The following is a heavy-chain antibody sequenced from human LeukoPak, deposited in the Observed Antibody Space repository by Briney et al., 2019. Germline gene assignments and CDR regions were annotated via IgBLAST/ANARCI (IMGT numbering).Heavy chain of an antibody. Sequence: GRSLRLSCAASGFTFSSCGMHWVRQAPGKGLEWVAVISYDGSNKYYADSVKGRFTISRDNSRNTLYLQMNSLRAEDTAVYYCAKDSHDAFDIWGQGTMVTVSS. CDR3: AKDSHDAFDI. J-gene: IGHJ3*02. CDR2: ISYDGSNK. V-gene: IGHV3-30*18. CDR1: GFTFSSCG.